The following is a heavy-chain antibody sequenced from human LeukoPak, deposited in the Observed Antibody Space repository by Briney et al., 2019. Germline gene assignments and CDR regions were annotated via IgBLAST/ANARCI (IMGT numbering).Heavy chain of an antibody. J-gene: IGHJ4*02. CDR1: GFTFHNNG. CDR3: AKVGWLRLSGRVGKSNSIDY. CDR2: ISGSSRST. D-gene: IGHD5-12*01. V-gene: IGHV3-23*01. Sequence: GGSLRLSCAASGFTFHNNGMSWVRQAPGKGLEWVSAISGSSRSTYHAESVKGRFTISRDNSKNTLFLQMNSLRAEDTAVYYCAKVGWLRLSGRVGKSNSIDYWGQGTLVTVSS.